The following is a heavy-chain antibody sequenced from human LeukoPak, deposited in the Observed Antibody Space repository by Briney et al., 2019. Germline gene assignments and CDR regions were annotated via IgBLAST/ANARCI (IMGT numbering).Heavy chain of an antibody. CDR3: ARVFGRNAYSSSSFDY. CDR2: INPNSGGT. J-gene: IGHJ4*02. CDR1: GYTFTCYY. Sequence: GASVKVSCKASGYTFTCYYMHWVRQAPGQGLEWMGWINPNSGGTNYAQKFQGRVTMTRDTSISTAYMELSRLRSDDTAVYYCARVFGRNAYSSSSFDYWGQGTLVTVSS. V-gene: IGHV1-2*02. D-gene: IGHD6-6*01.